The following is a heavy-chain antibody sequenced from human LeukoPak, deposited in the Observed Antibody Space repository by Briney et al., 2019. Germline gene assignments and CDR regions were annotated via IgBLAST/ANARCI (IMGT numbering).Heavy chain of an antibody. D-gene: IGHD3-22*01. CDR2: IKSDGSIT. CDR1: GFTFSRYW. Sequence: PGGSLTLSCAASGFTFSRYWMHWVRQAPGKGLVWVSRIKSDGSITTYADSVKGRFTLSRDNAKNTLYLQMNNLRAEDTAVYYCTRDHSDNEYDDLSYLDSWGQGTLVTVSS. V-gene: IGHV3-74*01. J-gene: IGHJ4*02. CDR3: TRDHSDNEYDDLSYLDS.